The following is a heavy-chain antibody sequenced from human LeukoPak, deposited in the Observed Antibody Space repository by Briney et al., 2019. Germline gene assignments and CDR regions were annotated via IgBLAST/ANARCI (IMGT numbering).Heavy chain of an antibody. V-gene: IGHV5-51*01. J-gene: IGHJ4*02. CDR1: GYSFTSYW. CDR2: IYPGHTDT. CDR3: ARRGGYSDFVVGY. Sequence: GESLKISCKGSGYSFTSYWGGCVCQMPGKGLEWMGFIYPGHTDTRYRPSFQGQVTISSAKSIITAYLRWSSQKASDTAMYYCARRGGYSDFVVGYWGQGTLVTVSS. D-gene: IGHD4-11*01.